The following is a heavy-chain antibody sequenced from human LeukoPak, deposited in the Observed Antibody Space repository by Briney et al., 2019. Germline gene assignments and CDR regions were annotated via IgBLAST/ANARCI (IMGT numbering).Heavy chain of an antibody. Sequence: SVKVSCKASGGTFSSYAISWVRQAPGQGLEWMGRIIPILGIANYAQKFQGRVTITADKSTSTAYMELSSLRSEDTAVYYCARDGAGIAVAGPSEYFQHWGQGTLVTVSS. J-gene: IGHJ1*01. V-gene: IGHV1-69*04. CDR1: GGTFSSYA. CDR3: ARDGAGIAVAGPSEYFQH. D-gene: IGHD6-19*01. CDR2: IIPILGIA.